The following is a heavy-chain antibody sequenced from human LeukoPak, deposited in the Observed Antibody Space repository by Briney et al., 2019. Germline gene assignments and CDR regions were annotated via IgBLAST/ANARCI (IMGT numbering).Heavy chain of an antibody. CDR1: GSTLSDYY. V-gene: IGHV3-11*01. CDR2: ISKTGSTK. D-gene: IGHD4-23*01. CDR3: AREDYGGTNFDY. Sequence: GGSLRLSCTGSGSTLSDYYINWVRQAPGKGLEWASQISKTGSTKYYSDSVQGRFTISRDNVKNSVSLQMKSLSAEDAAVYYCAREDYGGTNFDYWGQGALVAVSS. J-gene: IGHJ4*02.